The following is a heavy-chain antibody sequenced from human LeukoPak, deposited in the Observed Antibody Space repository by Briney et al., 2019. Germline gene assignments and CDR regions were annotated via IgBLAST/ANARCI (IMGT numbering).Heavy chain of an antibody. CDR2: TSSDLNVK. D-gene: IGHD3-10*01. V-gene: IGHV3-30-3*01. CDR3: TREGYYGSGSPPSLYFDY. Sequence: GGSLRLSCAASGFTFRNYVIHWVRQAPGKGLEWVAVTSSDLNVKLYADSVKGRFTISRDNSRSTLYLQMNSLRPEDTAIYYCTREGYYGSGSPPSLYFDYWGQGTLVTVSS. CDR1: GFTFRNYV. J-gene: IGHJ4*02.